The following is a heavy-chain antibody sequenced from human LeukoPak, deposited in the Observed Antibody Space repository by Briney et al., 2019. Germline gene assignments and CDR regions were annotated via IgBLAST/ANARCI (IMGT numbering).Heavy chain of an antibody. Sequence: SETLSLTCTVSGGSISSYMWTWIRQPVGKGLEWIGRIFGSGRANYNPSLRSRVTMSVDTSKNQFSLNLSSVTAADTAVYYCARGNCGGDCSLSRYFDLWGRGTLVTVSS. D-gene: IGHD2-21*02. V-gene: IGHV4-4*07. CDR1: GGSISSYM. CDR2: IFGSGRA. CDR3: ARGNCGGDCSLSRYFDL. J-gene: IGHJ2*01.